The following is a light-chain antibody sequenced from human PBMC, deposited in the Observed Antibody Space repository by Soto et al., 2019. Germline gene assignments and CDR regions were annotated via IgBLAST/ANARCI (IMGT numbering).Light chain of an antibody. Sequence: EIVMTQSPATLSVSPGERATLSCRASQSVSSNLAWYQQKPGQAPRLLIYGASTRAAGIPARFSGSGSGTEFTLTISSLLSEDFAVYYCQQYNNWPEXGQGTKVAIK. V-gene: IGKV3-15*01. CDR3: QQYNNWPE. CDR2: GAS. J-gene: IGKJ1*01. CDR1: QSVSSN.